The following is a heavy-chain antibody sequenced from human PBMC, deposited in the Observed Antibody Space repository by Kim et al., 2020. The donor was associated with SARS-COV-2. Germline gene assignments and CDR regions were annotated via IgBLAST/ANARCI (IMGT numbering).Heavy chain of an antibody. CDR3: ARANYGDYGGAFDS. CDR1: GGSISSYY. Sequence: SETLSLTCTVSGGSISSYYWSWIRQPPGKGLEWIGYIYYSGNTNYNPSLKSRVTISVDTSKNQFSLKLSSVTAADTAVYYCARANYGDYGGAFDSWGQGT. V-gene: IGHV4-59*01. J-gene: IGHJ4*02. D-gene: IGHD4-17*01. CDR2: IYYSGNT.